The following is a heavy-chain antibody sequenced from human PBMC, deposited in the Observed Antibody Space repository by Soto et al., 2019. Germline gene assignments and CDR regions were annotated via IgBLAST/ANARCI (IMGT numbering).Heavy chain of an antibody. Sequence: PGGSLRLSCAASGFTVSGNYMSWVRQAPGKGLEWVSVIYSGGTTYYADSVKGRFTISRDISKNTLYLQMNSLRAEDTAVYYCALQHYYGSSSYYIHLYFHHWGQGTLVTVSS. CDR2: IYSGGTT. D-gene: IGHD3-22*01. CDR3: ALQHYYGSSSYYIHLYFHH. J-gene: IGHJ1*01. CDR1: GFTVSGNY. V-gene: IGHV3-53*01.